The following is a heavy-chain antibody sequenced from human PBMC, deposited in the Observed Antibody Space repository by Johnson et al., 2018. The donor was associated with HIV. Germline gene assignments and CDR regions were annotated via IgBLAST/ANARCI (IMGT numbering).Heavy chain of an antibody. CDR1: GFTFDDYA. CDR2: IYSGGST. J-gene: IGHJ3*02. V-gene: IGHV3-66*01. CDR3: ARDPFPRFYAFDI. Sequence: VLLVESGGGLVPPGRSLRLSCAASGFTFDDYAMHWVRQAPGKGLEWVSVIYSGGSTFNAHSVKGRFTISRDNSENTVYLQMNSLRAEDTAVYYCARDPFPRFYAFDIGGQGTMVTVST.